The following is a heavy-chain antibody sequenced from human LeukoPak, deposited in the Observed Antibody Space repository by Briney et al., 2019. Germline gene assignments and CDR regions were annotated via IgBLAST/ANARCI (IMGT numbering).Heavy chain of an antibody. D-gene: IGHD6-13*01. Sequence: GGSLRLSCAASGFTFSNAWMSWVRQAPGKGLEWVGRIKSKTGGGTTDYAAPVKGRFTISRDDSKNTLYLQMNSLKTEDTAVYYCTTEGVIAAATYGMDVWGQGTTVTVSS. CDR1: GFTFSNAW. CDR2: IKSKTGGGTT. J-gene: IGHJ6*02. CDR3: TTEGVIAAATYGMDV. V-gene: IGHV3-15*01.